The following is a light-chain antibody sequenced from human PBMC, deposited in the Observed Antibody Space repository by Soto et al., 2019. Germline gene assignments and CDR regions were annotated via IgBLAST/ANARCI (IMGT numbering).Light chain of an antibody. Sequence: EIVMTQSPATLSASPGERATLSCRASQSVSNNLAWYQHQHGQAPGLLIYGASTRASGIPARFSGSWSGTEFTLTISSLQSEDFAIYYCQHYNNWPSFTFGPGTRVDIK. J-gene: IGKJ3*01. CDR3: QHYNNWPSFT. CDR1: QSVSNN. CDR2: GAS. V-gene: IGKV3-15*01.